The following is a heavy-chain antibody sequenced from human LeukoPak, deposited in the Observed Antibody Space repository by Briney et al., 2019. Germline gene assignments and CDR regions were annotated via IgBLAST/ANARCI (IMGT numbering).Heavy chain of an antibody. V-gene: IGHV3-21*01. Sequence: GGSLRLSCAASGFTFSSYSMNWVRQAPGKGREWVSSISSRSSYIYYADSVKGRFTIPRHNAKNSLYLQMNSLRAEDTAVYYCARAVLSLGITMVRGVNGLYGMDVWGQGTTVTVSS. CDR2: ISSRSSYI. J-gene: IGHJ6*02. D-gene: IGHD3-10*01. CDR1: GFTFSSYS. CDR3: ARAVLSLGITMVRGVNGLYGMDV.